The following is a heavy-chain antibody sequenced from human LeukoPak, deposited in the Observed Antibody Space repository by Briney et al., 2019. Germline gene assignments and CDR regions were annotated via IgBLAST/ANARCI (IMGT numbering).Heavy chain of an antibody. D-gene: IGHD2-15*01. Sequence: PGGSLRLSCAASGFTFSSYEMNWVRQAPGKGLEWVSYISSSGSTIYYADSVKGRFTISRDNAKNSLYLQMNSLRAEDTAVYYCARDRCSGGSCGLDYWGQGTLVTVSP. CDR3: ARDRCSGGSCGLDY. CDR2: ISSSGSTI. CDR1: GFTFSSYE. J-gene: IGHJ4*02. V-gene: IGHV3-48*03.